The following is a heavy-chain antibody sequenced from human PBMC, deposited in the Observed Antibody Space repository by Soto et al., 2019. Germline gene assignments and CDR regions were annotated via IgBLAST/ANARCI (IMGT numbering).Heavy chain of an antibody. D-gene: IGHD3-16*01. CDR1: GFSVSRYA. V-gene: IGHV3-23*01. CDR3: AKDMGHYDYVWGWEYIFDH. J-gene: IGHJ4*02. CDR2: ISGSGGTT. Sequence: VGSLRLSCAASGFSVSRYAMSWVRQAPGKGLEWVSGISGSGGTTFYADSVKGRFTISRDNSKNTTYLQMNSLRADDTAVYYCAKDMGHYDYVWGWEYIFDHWGQGTLVTVSS.